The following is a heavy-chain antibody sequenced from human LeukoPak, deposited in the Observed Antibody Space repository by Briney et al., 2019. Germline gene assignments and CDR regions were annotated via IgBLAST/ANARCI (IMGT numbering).Heavy chain of an antibody. D-gene: IGHD6-13*01. V-gene: IGHV4-59*08. CDR2: IYYTGTT. CDR1: GDSISRYY. J-gene: IGHJ4*02. CDR3: SRHTERGQQLAD. Sequence: SGTLSLTCTVSGDSISRYYLSWMRQPPGKGLECIGYIYYTGTTNYNPSLKSRVTMSVDTSKNQFSLRLKSVTAADTAVYYCSRHTERGQQLADWGQGILVTVAS.